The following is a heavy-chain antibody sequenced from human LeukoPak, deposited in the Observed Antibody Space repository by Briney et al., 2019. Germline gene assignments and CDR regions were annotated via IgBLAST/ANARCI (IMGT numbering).Heavy chain of an antibody. V-gene: IGHV4-59*01. J-gene: IGHJ5*02. Sequence: SETLSLTCTVSGGSISSDYWSWIRQPPGKGLEWIGYICYSGSTNYNPSLESRVTISVDTSKNQFSLKLSSVTAADTAVYYCARLASLSTIAHRGRTWVDPWGQGTLVTVSS. D-gene: IGHD4/OR15-4a*01. CDR1: GGSISSDY. CDR3: ARLASLSTIAHRGRTWVDP. CDR2: ICYSGST.